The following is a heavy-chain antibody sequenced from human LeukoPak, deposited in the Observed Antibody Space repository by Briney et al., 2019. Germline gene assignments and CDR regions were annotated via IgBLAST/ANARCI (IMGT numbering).Heavy chain of an antibody. Sequence: SETLSLTCTVSGGSISSSSYSWGWIRQPPGKGLEWIGSIYYSGSTYYNPSLKSRVTISVDTSKNQFSLNLSSVTAADTAVYYCAKSGGSGLIDYWGQGTLVTVSS. CDR3: AKSGGSGLIDY. CDR2: IYYSGST. CDR1: GGSISSSSYS. D-gene: IGHD1-26*01. V-gene: IGHV4-39*01. J-gene: IGHJ4*02.